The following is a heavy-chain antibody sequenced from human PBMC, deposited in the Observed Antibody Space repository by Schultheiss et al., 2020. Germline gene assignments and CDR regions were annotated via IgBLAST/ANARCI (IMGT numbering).Heavy chain of an antibody. CDR3: ARDILPGYIGT. CDR2: IYYSGNT. D-gene: IGHD1/OR15-1a*01. V-gene: IGHV4-31*03. J-gene: IGHJ4*02. Sequence: SETLSLTCTVSGGSISSGGYYWSWIRQHPGKGLEWIGYIYYSGNTYYNPSLKSRVTISVDTSKNQFSLKLSSVTAADTAVYYCARDILPGYIGTWGQGTLVTVSS. CDR1: GGSISSGGYY.